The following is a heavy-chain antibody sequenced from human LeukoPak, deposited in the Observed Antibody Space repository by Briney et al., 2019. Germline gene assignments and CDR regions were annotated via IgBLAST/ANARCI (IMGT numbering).Heavy chain of an antibody. CDR3: ATFYDGSGYYVDY. Sequence: GGSLRLSCAASGFTVSSNYMSWVRQAPGKGLEWVSVIYSGGSTYYADSVKGRFTISRDNSKNTLYLQMNSLRAEDTAVYYCATFYDGSGYYVDYWGQGTLVTVSS. V-gene: IGHV3-66*01. D-gene: IGHD3-22*01. J-gene: IGHJ4*02. CDR1: GFTVSSNY. CDR2: IYSGGST.